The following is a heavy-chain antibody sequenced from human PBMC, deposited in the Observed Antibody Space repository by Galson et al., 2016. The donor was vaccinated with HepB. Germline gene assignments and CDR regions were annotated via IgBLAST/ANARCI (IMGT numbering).Heavy chain of an antibody. V-gene: IGHV3-30*18. CDR3: ANDPRTRIAAAGTRFGCELLD. Sequence: SLRLSCAASGFTFSSYGMHWVRQAPGKGLEWVAVISYDGSNKYYADSVKGRFTISRDNSKNTLYLQMNSLRAEDTAVYYCANDPRTRIAAAGTRFGCELLDWGQGTLVTVSS. CDR2: ISYDGSNK. J-gene: IGHJ4*02. D-gene: IGHD6-13*01. CDR1: GFTFSSYG.